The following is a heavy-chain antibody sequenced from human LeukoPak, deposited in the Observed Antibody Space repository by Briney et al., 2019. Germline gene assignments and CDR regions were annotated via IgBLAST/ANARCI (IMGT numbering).Heavy chain of an antibody. D-gene: IGHD2-15*01. CDR2: ISYDGSNK. V-gene: IGHV3-30*18. Sequence: GGSLRLSCAASGFTFSSYGMHWVRQAPGKGLEWVAVISYDGSNKYYADSVKGRFTISRDNSKNTLYLQMSSLRAEDTAVYYCAKDPYCSGGSCYDYYYYGMDVWGQGTTVTVSS. CDR3: AKDPYCSGGSCYDYYYYGMDV. CDR1: GFTFSSYG. J-gene: IGHJ6*02.